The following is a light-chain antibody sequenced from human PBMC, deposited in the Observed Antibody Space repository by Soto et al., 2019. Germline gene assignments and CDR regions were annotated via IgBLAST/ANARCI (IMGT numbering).Light chain of an antibody. V-gene: IGKV3-20*01. CDR2: GAS. Sequence: EIVLTQSPGTLSLSPGERATLSCRASQSVSSSFLAWYQQKPGQAPRLLIYGASSRATGIPDRFSGSGSGTDFTLTISTLEPEDFAVYYCQQYGRPPLYTFGQGTKLEIK. CDR3: QQYGRPPLYT. J-gene: IGKJ2*01. CDR1: QSVSSSF.